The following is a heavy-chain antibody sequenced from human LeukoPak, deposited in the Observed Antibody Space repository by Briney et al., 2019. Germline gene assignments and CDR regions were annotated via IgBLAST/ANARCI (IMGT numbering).Heavy chain of an antibody. CDR3: AREGSSGWYWFDY. J-gene: IGHJ4*02. V-gene: IGHV3-21*01. CDR1: GFTFSSYS. Sequence: GGSLRLSCAASGFTFSSYSMNWVRQAPGKGLEWVSSISSSSSYMYYADSVKGRFTISRDNAKNSLYLQMNSLRAEDTAVYYCAREGSSGWYWFDYWGQGTLVTVSS. CDR2: ISSSSSYM. D-gene: IGHD6-19*01.